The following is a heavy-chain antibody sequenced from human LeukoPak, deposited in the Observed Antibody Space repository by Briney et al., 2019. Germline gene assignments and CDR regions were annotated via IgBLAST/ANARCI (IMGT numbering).Heavy chain of an antibody. CDR2: IKEDGSDK. CDR3: ARVRSGCYFDY. J-gene: IGHJ4*02. V-gene: IGHV3-7*05. D-gene: IGHD6-19*01. CDR1: GFTFSSNW. Sequence: GGSLRLSCAASGFTFSSNWMTWVRQAPGKGLEWVANIKEDGSDKYYVDSVKGRFTTSRDNAKNSLYLQMNSLRAEDTAVYYCARVRSGCYFDYWGQGTLVTVSS.